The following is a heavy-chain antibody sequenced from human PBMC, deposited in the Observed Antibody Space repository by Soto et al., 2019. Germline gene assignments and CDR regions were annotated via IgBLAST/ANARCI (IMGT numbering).Heavy chain of an antibody. D-gene: IGHD6-13*01. J-gene: IGHJ4*02. CDR2: IYSSARS. CDR3: PGGRGGYSSNWD. CDR1: GASISSSY. Sequence: PSETLSLTCTVSGASISSSYCSWIRQPPGKGLEWIGYIYSSARSNYNPSLKSRVTMSLDTSKHQFSLNLSSVTAADTAFYYCPGGRGGYSSNWDWGQGTLVTVSS. V-gene: IGHV4-59*01.